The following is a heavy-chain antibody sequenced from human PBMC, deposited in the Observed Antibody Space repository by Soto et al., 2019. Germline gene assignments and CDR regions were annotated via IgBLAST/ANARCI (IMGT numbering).Heavy chain of an antibody. CDR1: GGSISSGGYY. Sequence: SETLSLTCTVSGGSISSGGYYWSWIRQHPGKGLEWIGYIYYSGSTYYNPSLKSRVTISVDTSKNQFSLKLSSVTAADTAVYYCARGGCSGGSCYSDRDAFDIWGQGTMVTVSS. CDR3: ARGGCSGGSCYSDRDAFDI. J-gene: IGHJ3*02. D-gene: IGHD2-15*01. CDR2: IYYSGST. V-gene: IGHV4-31*03.